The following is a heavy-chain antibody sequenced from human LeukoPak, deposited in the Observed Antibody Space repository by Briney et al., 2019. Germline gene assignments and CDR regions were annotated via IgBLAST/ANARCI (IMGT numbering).Heavy chain of an antibody. J-gene: IGHJ6*03. CDR3: ARGPGGRSGYYPLEDYYYYYYMDV. Sequence: GASVKVSCKASGYTFTSYGINWVRQAPGQGLEWMGWIRVYNGNTNYAQKLQGRVTMTTDTPTSTAYMELRSLRSDDTAVYYCARGPGGRSGYYPLEDYYYYYYMDVWGKGTTVTVSS. V-gene: IGHV1-18*01. CDR2: IRVYNGNT. CDR1: GYTFTSYG. D-gene: IGHD3-22*01.